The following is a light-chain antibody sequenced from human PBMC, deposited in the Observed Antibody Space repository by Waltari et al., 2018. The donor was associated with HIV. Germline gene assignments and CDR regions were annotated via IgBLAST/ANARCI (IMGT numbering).Light chain of an antibody. CDR1: RKLLSSSDNKNY. V-gene: IGKV4-1*01. CDR2: SAS. J-gene: IGKJ2*01. CDR3: QQYYGAPQT. Sequence: VMTQYSHSLAVSLGERATFNCKSSRKLLSSSDNKNYLAWYQKKPGQPPKLLISSASNRESGVPDRFSGSVSGTDFTLTISSLQPEDVAVYYCQQYYGAPQTFGQGTKVEIK.